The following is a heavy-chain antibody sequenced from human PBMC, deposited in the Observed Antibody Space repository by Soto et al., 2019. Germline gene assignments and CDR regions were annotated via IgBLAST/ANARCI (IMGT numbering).Heavy chain of an antibody. CDR3: ARQARSYGDYDY. CDR2: IYYSGST. J-gene: IGHJ4*02. Sequence: QVQLQESGPGLVKPSETLSLTCTVSGGSISSYYWSWIRQPPGKGLEWIGYIYYSGSTNYNPSLKSRVTISVDTSKNQFSLKLSSVTAADTGVYYCARQARSYGDYDYWGQGTLVTVSS. CDR1: GGSISSYY. V-gene: IGHV4-59*01. D-gene: IGHD4-17*01.